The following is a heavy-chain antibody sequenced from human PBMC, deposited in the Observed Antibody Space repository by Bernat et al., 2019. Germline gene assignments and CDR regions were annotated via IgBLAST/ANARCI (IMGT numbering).Heavy chain of an antibody. CDR2: IYYSGST. V-gene: IGHV4-59*01. CDR3: ARATSSSFPPYYFDY. D-gene: IGHD2-2*01. CDR1: GGSISSYY. Sequence: QVQLQESGPGLVKPSETLSLTCTVSGGSISSYYWSWIRQPPGKGLEWIGYIYYSGSTNYNPSLKSRVTISVDTSKNQFSLKLSSVTAADTAVYYCARATSSSFPPYYFDYWGQGTLVTVSS. J-gene: IGHJ4*02.